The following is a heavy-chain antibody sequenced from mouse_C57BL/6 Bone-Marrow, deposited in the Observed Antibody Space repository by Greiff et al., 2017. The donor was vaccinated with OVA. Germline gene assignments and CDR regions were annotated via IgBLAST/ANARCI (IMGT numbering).Heavy chain of an antibody. J-gene: IGHJ4*01. D-gene: IGHD2-3*01. Sequence: QVQLQQPGAELVRPGSSVKLSCKASGYTFTSYWMHWVKQRPIQGLEWIGNIDPSDSETHYNQKFKDKATLTVDKSSSKAYMQLSSLTSGDSAVYYCAREGHYDGYYSYYAMDYWGQGTSVTVSA. CDR3: AREGHYDGYYSYYAMDY. CDR1: GYTFTSYW. V-gene: IGHV1-52*01. CDR2: IDPSDSET.